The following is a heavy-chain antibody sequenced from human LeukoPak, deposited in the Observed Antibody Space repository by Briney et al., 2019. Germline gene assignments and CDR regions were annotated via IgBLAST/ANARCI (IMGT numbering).Heavy chain of an antibody. CDR3: ARLNYDILTGYYDLDY. D-gene: IGHD3-9*01. V-gene: IGHV1-69*01. Sequence: GSSVKVSCKASGGTFSSYAISWVRQAPGQGLEWMGGIIPIFGTANYAQKFQGRVTITADESTSTAYMELSSLRSEDTAVYYCARLNYDILTGYYDLDYWSQGTLVTVSS. J-gene: IGHJ4*02. CDR1: GGTFSSYA. CDR2: IIPIFGTA.